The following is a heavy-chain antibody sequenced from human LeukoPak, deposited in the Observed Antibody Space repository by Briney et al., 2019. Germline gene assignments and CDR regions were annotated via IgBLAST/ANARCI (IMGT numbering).Heavy chain of an antibody. CDR3: AKDRGIISDY. D-gene: IGHD3-10*01. Sequence: AGGSLRLSCAASGFIFSSYSMNWVRQAPGKGLEWVSSISSSSTYIYYADSVKGRFTISRDNAKNSLYLQMNSLRAEDTAVYYCAKDRGIISDYWGQGTLVTVSS. V-gene: IGHV3-21*04. CDR1: GFIFSSYS. J-gene: IGHJ4*02. CDR2: ISSSSTYI.